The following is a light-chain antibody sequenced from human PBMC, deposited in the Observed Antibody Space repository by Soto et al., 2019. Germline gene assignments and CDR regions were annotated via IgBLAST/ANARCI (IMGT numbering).Light chain of an antibody. CDR2: EVS. J-gene: IGLJ3*02. Sequence: QSELTQPPSASGSPGQSVTISCTGTSSDVGGYNYVSWYQQHPGKAPKLMIYEVSKRPSGVPDRFSGSKSGNTASLTVSGLQAEDEADYYCSSYAGSNKGVFGGGTKVPS. CDR1: SSDVGGYNY. CDR3: SSYAGSNKGV. V-gene: IGLV2-8*01.